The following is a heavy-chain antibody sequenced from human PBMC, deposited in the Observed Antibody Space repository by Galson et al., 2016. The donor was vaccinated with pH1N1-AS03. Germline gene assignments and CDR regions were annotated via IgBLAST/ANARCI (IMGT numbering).Heavy chain of an antibody. V-gene: IGHV1-69*13. D-gene: IGHD1-26*01. CDR1: GGKFSSYA. CDR3: ARSPGYQILPPFEP. CDR2: IIGMFGTT. J-gene: IGHJ5*02. Sequence: SVKVSCKASGGKFSSYAISWVRQAPGQGLEWMGGIIGMFGTTNYAQRFQGRVTLTADEITSTAYMDLSSLKSEDTALYYCARSPGYQILPPFEPWGQGTLVTVSA.